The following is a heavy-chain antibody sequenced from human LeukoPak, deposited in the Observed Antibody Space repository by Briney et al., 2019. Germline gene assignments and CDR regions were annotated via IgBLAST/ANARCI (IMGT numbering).Heavy chain of an antibody. CDR1: GYTFTGSY. D-gene: IGHD5-24*01. CDR2: INPNSGGT. J-gene: IGHJ4*02. V-gene: IGHV1-2*02. Sequence: GASVKVSCKASGYTFTGSYMHWVRQAPGQGLEWVGWINPNSGGTNYAQKFQGRVTMTRDTSISTAYMELSRLRSDDTAVYYCARVRRDGYNPLDYWGQGTLVTVSS. CDR3: ARVRRDGYNPLDY.